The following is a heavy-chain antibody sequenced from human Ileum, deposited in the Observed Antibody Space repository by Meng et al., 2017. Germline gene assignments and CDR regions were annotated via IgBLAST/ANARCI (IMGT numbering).Heavy chain of an antibody. Sequence: GESLKISCAASGFTFSSYAMHWVRQAPGKGLEYVSAISSNGGSTYYANSVKGRFTISRDNSKNTLYLQMGSLRAEDMAVYYCARDLYYYDSSGYYVLPDYWGQGTLVTVSS. V-gene: IGHV3-64*01. CDR2: ISSNGGST. CDR3: ARDLYYYDSSGYYVLPDY. D-gene: IGHD3-22*01. J-gene: IGHJ4*02. CDR1: GFTFSSYA.